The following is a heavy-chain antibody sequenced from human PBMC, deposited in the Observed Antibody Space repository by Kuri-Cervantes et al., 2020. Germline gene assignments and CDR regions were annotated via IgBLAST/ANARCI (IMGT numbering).Heavy chain of an antibody. CDR2: VSAYNGNT. CDR3: ASRHIVYSSGWAPSYYYMDV. Sequence: ASVKVSCKASGYTFTSYGISWVRQAPGQGLEWMGWVSAYNGNTNYAQKLQGRVTMTTDTSTSTAYMELSSLRSEDTAVYYCASRHIVYSSGWAPSYYYMDVWGKGTTVTVSS. D-gene: IGHD6-25*01. CDR1: GYTFTSYG. V-gene: IGHV1-18*01. J-gene: IGHJ6*03.